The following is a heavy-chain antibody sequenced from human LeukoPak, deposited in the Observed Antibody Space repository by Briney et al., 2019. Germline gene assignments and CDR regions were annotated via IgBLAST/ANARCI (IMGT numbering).Heavy chain of an antibody. CDR1: GFTFSDSA. D-gene: IGHD2-2*01. J-gene: IGHJ4*02. CDR2: IRSKTNSYAT. Sequence: GGSLKLSCAASGFTFSDSAIHWVRQASGKGLEWVGRIRSKTNSYATTYAASMKGRFTISRDDSENTAYLQMNSLKTEDTAMYYCTRWEYCSSTSCPPPFDYWGQGTLVTVSS. CDR3: TRWEYCSSTSCPPPFDY. V-gene: IGHV3-73*01.